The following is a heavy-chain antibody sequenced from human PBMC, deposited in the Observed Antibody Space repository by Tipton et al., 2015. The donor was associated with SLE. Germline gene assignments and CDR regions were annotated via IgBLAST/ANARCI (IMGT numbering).Heavy chain of an antibody. CDR2: VNTDGVTT. J-gene: IGHJ3*02. D-gene: IGHD2/OR15-2a*01. V-gene: IGHV3-74*03. Sequence: SLRLSCAVSGVTFSSHWMHWVRPAPGKGLGWVSRVNTDGVTTEYAHSVRGRFTISRDNAKNTVYLQMNSLTVEDTAVYYCVRGILGDPVAFDMWGQGTMAIVSS. CDR1: GVTFSSHW. CDR3: VRGILGDPVAFDM.